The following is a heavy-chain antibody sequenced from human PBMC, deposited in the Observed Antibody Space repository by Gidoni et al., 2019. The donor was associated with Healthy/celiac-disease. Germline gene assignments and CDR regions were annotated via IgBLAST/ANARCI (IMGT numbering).Heavy chain of an antibody. CDR2: ISHDGSNK. J-gene: IGHJ6*03. D-gene: IGHD3-16*01. Sequence: QVQLVESGGGVVQPGRSLRLSCAASGFTFSSYGMHWVRQAPGKGLEWVAVISHDGSNKYYADSVKGRFTISRDNSKNTLYLQMNSLRAEDTAVYYCAKDFGDYYYYYMDVWGKGTTVTVSS. CDR1: GFTFSSYG. CDR3: AKDFGDYYYYYMDV. V-gene: IGHV3-30*18.